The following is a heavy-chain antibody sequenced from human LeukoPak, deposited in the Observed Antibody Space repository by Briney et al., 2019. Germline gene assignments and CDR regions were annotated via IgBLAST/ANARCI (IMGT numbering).Heavy chain of an antibody. Sequence: GGSLRLSCAASGFTFSSYWMHWVRQAPGKGLEWVAKIKQDGSEKYYVDSAKGRFTLSRDNAKNSLYLQMNSLRAEDTAVYYCARGPTRANSSDYWGQGTLVTVSS. CDR3: ARGPTRANSSDY. V-gene: IGHV3-7*01. D-gene: IGHD2/OR15-2a*01. CDR2: IKQDGSEK. CDR1: GFTFSSYW. J-gene: IGHJ4*02.